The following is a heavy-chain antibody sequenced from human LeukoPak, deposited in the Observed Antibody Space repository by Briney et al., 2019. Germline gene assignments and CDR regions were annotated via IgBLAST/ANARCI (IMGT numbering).Heavy chain of an antibody. CDR3: AKHHQGAGAAFEV. Sequence: SETLSLTCTVSGGSISSYYWSWIRQPPGKGLEWIGYIYYSGSTNYNPSLRSRVTISVDTSKNQFSLKLSSVTAADTAVYYCAKHHQGAGAAFEVWGQGTMVTVSS. CDR1: GGSISSYY. J-gene: IGHJ3*01. D-gene: IGHD2-2*01. CDR2: IYYSGST. V-gene: IGHV4-59*08.